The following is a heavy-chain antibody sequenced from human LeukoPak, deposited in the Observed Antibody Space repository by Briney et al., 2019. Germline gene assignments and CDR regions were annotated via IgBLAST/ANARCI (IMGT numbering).Heavy chain of an antibody. D-gene: IGHD1-7*01. V-gene: IGHV4-59*12. CDR2: IYYSGIT. J-gene: IGHJ4*02. Sequence: SETLSLTCTVSNGSINHYYWTWIRQPPGKGLEWIGFIYYSGITDHDSSLNSRVTFSLDTSKNQLSLHLNSVTPEDTAVYYCARGYMGTTDYWGQGTLVIVSS. CDR3: ARGYMGTTDY. CDR1: NGSINHYY.